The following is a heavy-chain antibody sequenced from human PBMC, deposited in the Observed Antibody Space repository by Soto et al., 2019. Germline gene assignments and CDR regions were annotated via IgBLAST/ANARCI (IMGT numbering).Heavy chain of an antibody. D-gene: IGHD2-15*01. CDR1: GFTFSSYD. Sequence: EVQLVESGGGLVQPGGSLRLSCAASGFTFSSYDMDWVRQATGKGLEWVSAIGTAGDTYYPGSVKGRFTISRENAKNSLYLQMNILRAGDTAVYYFARGRYCSGGSCYGIFDYWGQGTLVTVSS. CDR3: ARGRYCSGGSCYGIFDY. J-gene: IGHJ4*02. CDR2: IGTAGDT. V-gene: IGHV3-13*01.